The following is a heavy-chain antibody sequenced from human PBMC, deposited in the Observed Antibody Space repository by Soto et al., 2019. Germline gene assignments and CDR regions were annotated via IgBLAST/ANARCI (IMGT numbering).Heavy chain of an antibody. D-gene: IGHD3-3*01. Sequence: QVQLVQSGAEVKKPGASVKVSCKVSGYTLTELSMHWVRQAPGKGLEWMGGFDPEDGETIYAQKFQGRVTMTEDTSTNTAYMELSSLRSEDTAVYYCATLPPAPPFGVVTPGGGNWFDPWGQGTLVTVSS. V-gene: IGHV1-24*01. CDR2: FDPEDGET. CDR3: ATLPPAPPFGVVTPGGGNWFDP. J-gene: IGHJ5*02. CDR1: GYTLTELS.